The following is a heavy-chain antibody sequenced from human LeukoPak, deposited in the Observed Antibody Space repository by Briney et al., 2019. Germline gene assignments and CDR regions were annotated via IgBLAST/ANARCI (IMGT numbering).Heavy chain of an antibody. J-gene: IGHJ3*02. CDR3: ARDSSGGWRWGAFDT. D-gene: IGHD2-15*01. V-gene: IGHV3-21*01. CDR2: ISSSSSYI. CDR1: GFTFSSYS. Sequence: GGSLRLSCAASGFTFSSYSMNWVRQAPGKGLEWVSSISSSSSYIYYVDSVKGRFTISRDNAKNSLYLQMNSLRAEDTAVYYCARDSSGGWRWGAFDTWGQGTMVTVSS.